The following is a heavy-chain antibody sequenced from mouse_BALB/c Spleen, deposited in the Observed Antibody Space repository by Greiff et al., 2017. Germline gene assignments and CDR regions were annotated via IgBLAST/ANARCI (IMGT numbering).Heavy chain of an antibody. CDR1: GYTFTSYW. D-gene: IGHD2-4*01. CDR3: ARGSYDSSMDY. Sequence: QVQLQQSGAELAKPGASVKMSCKASGYTFTSYWMHWVKQRPGQGLEWIGYINPSTGYTEYNQKFKDKATLTADKSSSTAYMQLSSLTSEDSAVYYCARGSYDSSMDYWGQGTSVTVSS. J-gene: IGHJ4*01. CDR2: INPSTGYT. V-gene: IGHV1-7*01.